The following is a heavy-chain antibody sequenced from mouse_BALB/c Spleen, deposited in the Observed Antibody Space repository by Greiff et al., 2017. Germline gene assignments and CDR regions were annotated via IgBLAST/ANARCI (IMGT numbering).Heavy chain of an antibody. J-gene: IGHJ4*01. Sequence: EVQLQQSGPELVKPGASVKISCKASGYSFTGYYMHWVKQSHVKSLEWIGRINPYNGATSYNQNFKDKASLTVDKSSSTAYMELHSLTSEDSAVYYCARGSYYAMDYWGQGTSVTVSS. CDR3: ARGSYYAMDY. CDR2: INPYNGAT. CDR1: GYSFTGYY. V-gene: IGHV1-26*01.